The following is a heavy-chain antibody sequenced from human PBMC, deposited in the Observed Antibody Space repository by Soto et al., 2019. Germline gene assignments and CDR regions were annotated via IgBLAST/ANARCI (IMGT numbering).Heavy chain of an antibody. D-gene: IGHD2-21*02. CDR1: GGSFTPYY. Sequence: SETLSLTCAAYGGSFTPYYWSWIRQPPGKGLEWIGEINHSGSANYNPSRKSRVTISVDTCNDQFSLKLTSVTAADTAVYYCAGSRGVVTPRHSNWFDPCGQGTLVTVSS. J-gene: IGHJ5*02. CDR3: AGSRGVVTPRHSNWFDP. V-gene: IGHV4-34*01. CDR2: INHSGSA.